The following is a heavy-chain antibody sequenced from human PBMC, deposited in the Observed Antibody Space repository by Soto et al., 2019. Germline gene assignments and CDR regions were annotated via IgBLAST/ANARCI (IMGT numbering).Heavy chain of an antibody. J-gene: IGHJ4*02. CDR1: GFTFSSYT. CDR2: INTNGGST. CDR3: VKDRYVDY. V-gene: IGHV3-64D*06. Sequence: PGGSLRLSCSVFGFTFSSYTMHWVRQAPGKGLQYVSSINTNGGSTYYADSVKGRFTISRDNSKNTLYLQMSSLRVEDTAVYYCVKDRYVDYWGQGTLVTVS.